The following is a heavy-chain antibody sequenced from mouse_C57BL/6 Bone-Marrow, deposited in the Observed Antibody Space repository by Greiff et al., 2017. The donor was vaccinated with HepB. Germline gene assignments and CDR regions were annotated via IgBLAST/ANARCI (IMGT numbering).Heavy chain of an antibody. CDR1: GFTFSSYA. D-gene: IGHD2-2*01. J-gene: IGHJ3*01. CDR3: ARDGDDGAWFAY. Sequence: EVMLVESGGGLVKPGGSLKLSCAASGFTFSSYAMSWVRQTPEKRLEWVATISDGGSYTYYPDNVKGRFTISRDNAKNNLYLQMSHLKSEDTAMYYCARDGDDGAWFAYWGQGTLVTVSA. CDR2: ISDGGSYT. V-gene: IGHV5-4*01.